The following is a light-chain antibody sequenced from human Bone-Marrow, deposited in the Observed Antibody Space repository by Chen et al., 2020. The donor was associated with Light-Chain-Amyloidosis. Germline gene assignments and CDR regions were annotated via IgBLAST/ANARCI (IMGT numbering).Light chain of an antibody. V-gene: IGLV3-21*02. CDR3: QVWDRSSDRPV. CDR2: DDS. CDR1: NVGSTS. Sequence: SYVLTQPSSVSVAPGQTATIACGGNNVGSTSVHWYQQTPGQAPLLVVYDDSDRPSGIPERLSGSNSGITATLASSRVEGGDEAGYYGQVWDRSSDRPVFGGGTKLTVL. J-gene: IGLJ3*02.